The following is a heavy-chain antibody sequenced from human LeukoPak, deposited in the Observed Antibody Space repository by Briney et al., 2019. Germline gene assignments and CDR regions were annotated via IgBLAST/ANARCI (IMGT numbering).Heavy chain of an antibody. CDR2: ISYDGSNK. Sequence: PGRSLRLSCAAPGFTFSSYAMHWVRQAPGKGLEWVAVISYDGSNKYYADSVKGRFTISRDNSKNTLYLQMNSLRAEDTAVYYCARIACTGGNCKPYYYYGLDVWGQGTTVTVSS. J-gene: IGHJ6*02. CDR1: GFTFSSYA. V-gene: IGHV3-30-3*01. CDR3: ARIACTGGNCKPYYYYGLDV. D-gene: IGHD2-8*02.